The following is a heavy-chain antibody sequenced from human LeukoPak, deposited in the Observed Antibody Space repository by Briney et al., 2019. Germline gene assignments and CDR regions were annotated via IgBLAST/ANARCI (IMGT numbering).Heavy chain of an antibody. CDR1: GYTFTGYY. CDR2: INPNSGDT. CDR3: ARGERYVSDY. J-gene: IGHJ4*02. D-gene: IGHD1-1*01. Sequence: ASVKVSCKASGYTFTGYYMHWVRQAPGQGLEWMGWINPNSGDTNSAQKFQDRVTMTRGTSISTAYMELSRLTSDDTAVYYCARGERYVSDYWGQGTLVTVSS. V-gene: IGHV1-2*02.